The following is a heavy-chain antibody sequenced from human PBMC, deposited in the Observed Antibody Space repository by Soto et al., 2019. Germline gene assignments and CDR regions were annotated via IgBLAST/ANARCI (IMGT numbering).Heavy chain of an antibody. D-gene: IGHD6-19*01. CDR1: GYTFTSYY. J-gene: IGHJ4*02. CDR3: ASGTYSSGWYPDYFEY. CDR2: INPSGGST. Sequence: DSVKVSCKASGYTFTSYYMHWVRQAPGQGLEWMGIINPSGGSTSYAQKFQGRVTMTRDTSTSTVYMELSSLRAEDTAVYYCASGTYSSGWYPDYFEYWGQGTPVAVSS. V-gene: IGHV1-46*01.